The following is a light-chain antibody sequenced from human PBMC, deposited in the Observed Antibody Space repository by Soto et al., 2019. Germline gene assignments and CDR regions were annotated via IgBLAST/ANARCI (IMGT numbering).Light chain of an antibody. CDR1: QSISSN. Sequence: EIVMTQSPATLSLSPGERATLSCRASQSISSNLAWYQQKPGQAPRLLIIGASTRSTAIPARFSGSGSGTEFTLTISSLQSEDSAVYYCQQYQEWPPLTFGGGTKVDIK. J-gene: IGKJ4*01. V-gene: IGKV3-15*01. CDR3: QQYQEWPPLT. CDR2: GAS.